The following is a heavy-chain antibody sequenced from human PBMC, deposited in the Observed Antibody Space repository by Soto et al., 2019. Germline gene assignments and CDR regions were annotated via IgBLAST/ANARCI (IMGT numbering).Heavy chain of an antibody. V-gene: IGHV1-69*06. Sequence: GASVKVSCKASGGTFSSYAISWVRQAPGQGLEWMGGIIPIFGTANYAQKFQGRVTITADKSTSTAYMELSSLRSEDTAVYYCANDFWSGMGGMDVWGQGTTVTVSS. CDR3: ANDFWSGMGGMDV. CDR2: IIPIFGTA. D-gene: IGHD3-3*01. J-gene: IGHJ6*02. CDR1: GGTFSSYA.